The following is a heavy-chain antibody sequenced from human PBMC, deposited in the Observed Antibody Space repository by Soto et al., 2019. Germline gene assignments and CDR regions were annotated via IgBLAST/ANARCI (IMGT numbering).Heavy chain of an antibody. CDR1: GFTFSSYA. J-gene: IGHJ6*02. V-gene: IGHV3-30-3*01. D-gene: IGHD3-3*01. CDR3: ARGSYYDFWSGYYTAPDYYYYGMDV. Sequence: GGSLRLSCAASGFTFSSYAMHWVRQAPGKGLEWVAVISYDGSNKYYADSVKGRFTISRDNSKNTLYLQMNSLRAEDTAVYYCARGSYYDFWSGYYTAPDYYYYGMDVWGQGTTVTVSS. CDR2: ISYDGSNK.